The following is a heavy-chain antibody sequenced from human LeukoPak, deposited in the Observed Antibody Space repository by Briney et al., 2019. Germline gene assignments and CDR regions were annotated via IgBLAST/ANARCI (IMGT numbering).Heavy chain of an antibody. CDR1: GFTFSDYY. CDR2: ISSSGSTI. D-gene: IGHD1-1*01. V-gene: IGHV3-11*01. CDR3: ASHMEVHAIDY. Sequence: GGSLRLSCAASGFTFSDYYMSWIRQAPGKGLEWVSYISSSGSTIYYADSVKGRFTISRDNAKNSLYLQMNSMRAEDTAVYYCASHMEVHAIDYWGQGTLVTVSS. J-gene: IGHJ4*02.